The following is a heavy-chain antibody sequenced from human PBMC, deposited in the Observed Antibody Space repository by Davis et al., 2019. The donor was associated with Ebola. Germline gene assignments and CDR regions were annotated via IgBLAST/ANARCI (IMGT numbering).Heavy chain of an antibody. D-gene: IGHD2-21*02. CDR1: GFTFSNAW. CDR2: IKSKTDGGTT. J-gene: IGHJ6*02. V-gene: IGHV3-15*01. CDR3: TTYCGGDCYNDYYGMDV. Sequence: PGGSLRLSCAASGFTFSNAWMSWVRQAPGKGLEWVGRIKSKTDGGTTDYAAPVKGRFTISRDDSKNTLYLQMNSLKTEDTAVYYCTTYCGGDCYNDYYGMDVWGQGTTVTVSS.